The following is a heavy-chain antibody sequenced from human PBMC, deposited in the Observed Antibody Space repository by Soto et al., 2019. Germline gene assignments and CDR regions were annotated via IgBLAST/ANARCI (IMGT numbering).Heavy chain of an antibody. CDR2: IRNKANNYAT. J-gene: IGHJ6*02. CDR3: TRLEYDVDV. CDR1: GFLLSVSA. Sequence: PGGSLRLSCEASGFLLSVSAVHWVRQASGKGLEWVGRIRNKANNYATAYAASVKGRFTVSRDDSKNTAYLQMNSLKPEDSAVYYCTRLEYDVDVWGQGTTVTVSS. V-gene: IGHV3-73*01.